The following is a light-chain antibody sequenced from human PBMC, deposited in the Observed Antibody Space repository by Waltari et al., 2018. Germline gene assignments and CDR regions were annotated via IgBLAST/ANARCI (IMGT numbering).Light chain of an antibody. CDR2: ASS. J-gene: IGKJ1*01. CDR3: QHHFRLPAT. Sequence: IVLTQSPGTLSLSPEGRATLSCRASQNIGHYLAWYQQKPGQAPRLLIYASSTRAAGIPDRFSGSGSGADFSLTITRLEPDDFAVYYCQHHFRLPATFGQGTKV. CDR1: QNIGHY. V-gene: IGKV3-20*01.